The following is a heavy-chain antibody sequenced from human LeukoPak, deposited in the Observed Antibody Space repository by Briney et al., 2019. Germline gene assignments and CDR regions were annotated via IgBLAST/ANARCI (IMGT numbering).Heavy chain of an antibody. D-gene: IGHD6-13*01. Sequence: SVEVSCKTSDDTFSTSAISWVRQAPGQGLEWMGRIIPMLGTASNAERFYGRVTITTDKSTSKTYLELNSLRSDDTAVYYCARTGRDTSSSNPFDLWGQGTRVTVSS. V-gene: IGHV1-69*05. CDR2: IIPMLGTA. CDR3: ARTGRDTSSSNPFDL. CDR1: DDTFSTSA. J-gene: IGHJ4*02.